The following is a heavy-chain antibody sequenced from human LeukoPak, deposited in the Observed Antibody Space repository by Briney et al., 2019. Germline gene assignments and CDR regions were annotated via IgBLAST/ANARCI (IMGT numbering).Heavy chain of an antibody. V-gene: IGHV3-49*04. Sequence: ALRLSCTASGCDFGAYAMSWVRQAPGKGLEWVGCVTIQAFGGRIEYAASVRGRFTISRDDSKSTAYLQMNSLKTEDTAVYFCTRNGRGCSSTSCYAGRFDPWGQGTHVTVSS. D-gene: IGHD2-2*01. CDR1: GCDFGAYA. J-gene: IGHJ5*02. CDR2: VTIQAFGGRI. CDR3: TRNGRGCSSTSCYAGRFDP.